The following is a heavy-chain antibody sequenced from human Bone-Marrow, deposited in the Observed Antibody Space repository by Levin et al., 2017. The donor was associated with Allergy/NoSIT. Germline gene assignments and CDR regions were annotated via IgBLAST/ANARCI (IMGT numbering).Heavy chain of an antibody. Sequence: RASVKVSCKVSEDTLTELSVHWVRQAPGKGLEWMGGFDPEQGEIIYAQKFQGRVTLTEDTSTDTAYMEVTSLRSEDTAVYYCATKARYLEWFLSGWGQGTLVTVSS. V-gene: IGHV1-24*01. CDR3: ATKARYLEWFLSG. J-gene: IGHJ4*02. CDR2: FDPEQGEI. D-gene: IGHD3-3*01. CDR1: EDTLTELS.